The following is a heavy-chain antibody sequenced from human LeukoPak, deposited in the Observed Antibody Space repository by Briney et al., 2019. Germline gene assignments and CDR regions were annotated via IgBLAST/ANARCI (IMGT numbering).Heavy chain of an antibody. CDR3: ARKGEASSGYLYYFDY. Sequence: GGSLRLSCAASGFTFSSYPMSWVRQAPGKGLGWVSGISRSGGSTYYADSVKGRFSISRDNSNNTLYLQMNSLRAEDTAVYSCARKGEASSGYLYYFDYWGQGTRVTVSS. D-gene: IGHD3-22*01. CDR2: ISRSGGST. V-gene: IGHV3-23*01. CDR1: GFTFSSYP. J-gene: IGHJ4*02.